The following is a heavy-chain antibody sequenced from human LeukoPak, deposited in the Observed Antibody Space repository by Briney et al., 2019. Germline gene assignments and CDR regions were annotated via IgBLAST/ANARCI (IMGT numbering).Heavy chain of an antibody. CDR2: ISYDGSNK. Sequence: GGSLRLSCAASGFTFSSYGMHWVRQAPGKGLEWVAVISYDGSNKYYADSVKGRFTISRDNSKNTLYLQMNSLRAEDTAVYYCARTRNLGYCSSTSCPNFDYWGQGTLVTVSS. CDR1: GFTFSSYG. CDR3: ARTRNLGYCSSTSCPNFDY. V-gene: IGHV3-30*03. J-gene: IGHJ4*02. D-gene: IGHD2-2*01.